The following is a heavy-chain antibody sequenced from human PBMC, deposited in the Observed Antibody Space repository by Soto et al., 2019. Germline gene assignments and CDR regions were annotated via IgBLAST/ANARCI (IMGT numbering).Heavy chain of an antibody. D-gene: IGHD6-13*01. Sequence: PGGSLRLSCAASGFTFSSYWMSWVRQAPGKGLEWVANIKQDGSEKYYVDSVKGRFTISRDNAKNSLYLQMNSLRAEDTAVYYCAKDIVAGTVGYYYGMDVWGQGTTVTVSS. V-gene: IGHV3-7*01. CDR3: AKDIVAGTVGYYYGMDV. CDR2: IKQDGSEK. J-gene: IGHJ6*02. CDR1: GFTFSSYW.